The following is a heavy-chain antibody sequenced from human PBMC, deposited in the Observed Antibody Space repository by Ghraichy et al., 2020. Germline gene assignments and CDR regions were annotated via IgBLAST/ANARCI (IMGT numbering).Heavy chain of an antibody. CDR1: GDSITRRSYY. J-gene: IGHJ1*01. Sequence: SETLSLTCTVSGDSITRRSYYWGRNRQSPGRGLDWIGNSHNDGRTYYTPSLKGPITISVDTSKNYFSLKLNTLTAAATSMYYCATPRGDYYGPRYYRGRGTMVTVAS. CDR2: SHNDGRT. CDR3: ATPRGDYYGPRYY. V-gene: IGHV4-39*07. D-gene: IGHD3-10*01.